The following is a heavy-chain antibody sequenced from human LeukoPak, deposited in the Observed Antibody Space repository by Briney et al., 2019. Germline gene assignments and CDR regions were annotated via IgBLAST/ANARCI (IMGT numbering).Heavy chain of an antibody. D-gene: IGHD5-18*01. Sequence: GGSLRLSCAASGFTFSSYWMHWVRQAPGKGLVWVSRINSDGSSTSYADSVKGRFTISRDNAKNTLYLQMNSLRAEDTAVYYCARAPREYSYGTYYFEYWGQGTLVTVSS. CDR3: ARAPREYSYGTYYFEY. V-gene: IGHV3-74*01. J-gene: IGHJ4*02. CDR1: GFTFSSYW. CDR2: INSDGSST.